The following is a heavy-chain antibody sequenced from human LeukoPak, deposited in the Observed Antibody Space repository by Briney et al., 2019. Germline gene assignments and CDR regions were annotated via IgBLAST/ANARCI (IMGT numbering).Heavy chain of an antibody. Sequence: GGSLRLSCAASGFTFSNYYMSWIRQAPGKGLEWVSYINTIGTTIYYADSLKGRFTISRDNTKNSLSLQMDSLRAEDTAVYYCARGDFGRYAFDFWGQGTMVTVSS. CDR2: INTIGTTI. D-gene: IGHD2/OR15-2a*01. V-gene: IGHV3-11*01. CDR3: ARGDFGRYAFDF. CDR1: GFTFSNYY. J-gene: IGHJ3*01.